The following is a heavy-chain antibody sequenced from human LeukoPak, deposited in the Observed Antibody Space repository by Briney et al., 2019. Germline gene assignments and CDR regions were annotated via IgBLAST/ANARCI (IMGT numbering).Heavy chain of an antibody. Sequence: SETLSLTCAVYGGSFSGYYWSWIRQPPGKGLEWIGEINHSGSTNYNPSLKSRVTISVDTSKNPFSLKLSSVTAADTAVYYCARRPYGGFDYWGQGTLVTVSS. V-gene: IGHV4-34*01. CDR2: INHSGST. CDR1: GGSFSGYY. CDR3: ARRPYGGFDY. J-gene: IGHJ4*02. D-gene: IGHD4-17*01.